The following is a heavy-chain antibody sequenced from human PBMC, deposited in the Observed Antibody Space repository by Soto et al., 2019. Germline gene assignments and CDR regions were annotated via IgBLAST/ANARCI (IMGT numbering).Heavy chain of an antibody. J-gene: IGHJ2*01. V-gene: IGHV1-8*01. D-gene: IGHD6-13*01. Sequence: QVQLVQSGAEVKKPGASVKVSCKASEYTFSSYDINWVRQAAGQGLEWMGWMNPNRGNTGYAQKFQGRVTMTRNTSISTAYMELSSLRSEDTAVYYCARRGFSSSWGYWYFDLWGRGTLVTVCS. CDR2: MNPNRGNT. CDR3: ARRGFSSSWGYWYFDL. CDR1: EYTFSSYD.